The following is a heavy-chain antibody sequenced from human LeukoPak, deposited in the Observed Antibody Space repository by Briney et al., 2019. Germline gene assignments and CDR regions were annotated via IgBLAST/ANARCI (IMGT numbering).Heavy chain of an antibody. V-gene: IGHV3-30*18. CDR2: IPYDGSNK. J-gene: IGHJ4*02. CDR3: AKAIEVAGTDY. Sequence: PGGSLRLSCAASGFTFSNYGMHWVRQAPGKGLEWVAVIPYDGSNKYYADSVKGRFTISRDSSKNTLYLQMNSLRAEDTAMYYCAKAIEVAGTDYWGQGTLVTVSS. CDR1: GFTFSNYG. D-gene: IGHD6-19*01.